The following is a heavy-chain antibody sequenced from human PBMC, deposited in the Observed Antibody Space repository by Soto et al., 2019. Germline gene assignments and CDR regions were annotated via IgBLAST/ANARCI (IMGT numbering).Heavy chain of an antibody. D-gene: IGHD1-7*01. Sequence: SETLSLTCTVSGGSISSYYWSWIRQPPGKGLEWIGYIYYSGSTNYNPSRKSRVTISVDTSKNQFSLKLSSVTAADTAVYYCARQSSWYNWNYHYYYYYMDVWGKGTTVTVSS. V-gene: IGHV4-59*08. CDR1: GGSISSYY. CDR2: IYYSGST. J-gene: IGHJ6*03. CDR3: ARQSSWYNWNYHYYYYYMDV.